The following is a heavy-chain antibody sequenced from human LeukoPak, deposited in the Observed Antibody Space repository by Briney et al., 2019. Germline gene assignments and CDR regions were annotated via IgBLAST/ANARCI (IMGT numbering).Heavy chain of an antibody. CDR3: ARSRSWPQYYFDY. CDR1: GGSFSGYY. CDR2: IDYGGST. J-gene: IGHJ4*02. Sequence: SETLSLTCAVYGGSFSGYYWSWIRQPPGKGLEWIGFIDYGGSTNYNPSLKSRVTISVDTSKNQFSLKLGSLTAADTAVYYCARSRSWPQYYFDYWGRGTLVTVSS. V-gene: IGHV4-59*08. D-gene: IGHD6-13*01.